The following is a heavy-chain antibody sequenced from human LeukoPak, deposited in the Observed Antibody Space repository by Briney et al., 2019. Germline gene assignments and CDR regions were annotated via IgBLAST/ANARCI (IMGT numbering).Heavy chain of an antibody. V-gene: IGHV1-24*01. Sequence: ASVKVSCKVSGYTLTELSMHWVRQAPGKGLEWMGGFDPEDGETIYAQKFQGRVTMTEDTSTDTAYMELSSLRSEDTAVYYCATAIRFGELFYQRPLRYYGMDVWGQGTTVTVSS. CDR3: ATAIRFGELFYQRPLRYYGMDV. J-gene: IGHJ6*02. CDR1: GYTLTELS. D-gene: IGHD3-10*01. CDR2: FDPEDGET.